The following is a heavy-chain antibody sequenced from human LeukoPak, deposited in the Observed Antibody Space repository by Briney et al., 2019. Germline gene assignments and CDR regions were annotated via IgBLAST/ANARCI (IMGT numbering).Heavy chain of an antibody. V-gene: IGHV3-74*01. Sequence: GGSLRLSCAASGFTFRSYWMHWVRQAPGEGLVWVSRISDGGSTTTYADSVKGRFTISRDNAKNTLYLQMNGLRAEDTAVYYCSRSAYYNGSGNYYDYWGQGTLVTVSS. D-gene: IGHD3-22*01. CDR2: ISDGGSTT. J-gene: IGHJ4*02. CDR3: SRSAYYNGSGNYYDY. CDR1: GFTFRSYW.